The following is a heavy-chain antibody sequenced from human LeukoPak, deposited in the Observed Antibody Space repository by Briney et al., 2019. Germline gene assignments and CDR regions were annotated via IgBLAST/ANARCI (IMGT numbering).Heavy chain of an antibody. CDR3: ARGFGKAAANVFGGYTMDV. J-gene: IGHJ6*02. CDR1: GFTVDSKY. Sequence: GGSLRLSCAASGFTVDSKYMCWVCQAPGKGLEWVSLIYTGGSTYYADSVRGRFTISRDNSKNTLYLQMNSLRPEDTAVYYCARGFGKAAANVFGGYTMDVWGQGTTVTVSS. D-gene: IGHD6-13*01. CDR2: IYTGGST. V-gene: IGHV3-66*02.